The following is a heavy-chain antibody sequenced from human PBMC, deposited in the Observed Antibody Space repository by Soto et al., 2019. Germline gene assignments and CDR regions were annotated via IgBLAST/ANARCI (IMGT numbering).Heavy chain of an antibody. CDR3: ARVVTGAAAGPEWFDP. V-gene: IGHV4-34*01. Sequence: SETLSLTCAVYGGSFSGYYWSWIRQPPGKGLEWIGEINHSGSTNYNPSLKSRVTISVDTSKNQFSLKLSSVTAADTAVYYCARVVTGAAAGPEWFDPWGQGTLVTVSS. J-gene: IGHJ5*02. CDR1: GGSFSGYY. D-gene: IGHD6-13*01. CDR2: INHSGST.